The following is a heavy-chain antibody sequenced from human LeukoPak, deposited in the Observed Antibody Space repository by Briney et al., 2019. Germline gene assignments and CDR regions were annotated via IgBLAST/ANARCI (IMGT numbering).Heavy chain of an antibody. D-gene: IGHD2-2*01. CDR1: GYTFTGYY. Sequence: ASVKVSCKASGYTFTGYYMHWVRQAPGPGLEWMGWINPNSGGTNYAQKFQGRVTMTRDTSISTAYLELSRLRSDDTAAYYCSRDLGPCSSTSCPPTDYWGQGTLVTVSS. CDR3: SRDLGPCSSTSCPPTDY. V-gene: IGHV1-2*02. J-gene: IGHJ4*02. CDR2: INPNSGGT.